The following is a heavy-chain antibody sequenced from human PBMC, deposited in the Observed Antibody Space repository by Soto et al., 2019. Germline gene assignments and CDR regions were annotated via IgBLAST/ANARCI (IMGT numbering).Heavy chain of an antibody. CDR3: ARDSAGYGSGRSYYYYYGMDV. D-gene: IGHD3-10*01. CDR1: GGSVSSGSYY. J-gene: IGHJ6*02. Sequence: SETLSLTCTVSGGSVSSGSYYWSWIRQPPGKGLEWIGYIYYSGSTNYNHSLKSRVTISVDTSKNQYSLKLSSVTAADTAVYYCARDSAGYGSGRSYYYYYGMDVWGQGTTVTVSS. V-gene: IGHV4-61*01. CDR2: IYYSGST.